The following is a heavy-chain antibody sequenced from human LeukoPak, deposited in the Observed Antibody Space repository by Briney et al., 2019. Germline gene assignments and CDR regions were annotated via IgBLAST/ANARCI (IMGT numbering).Heavy chain of an antibody. Sequence: GGSLRLSCAASGSTFSSYAMHWVRQAPGKGLEYVSAISSNGGSTYYANSVKGRFTISRDNSKNTLYLQMGSLRAEDMAVYYCARGRRDGYNYAFDIWGQGTMVTVSS. V-gene: IGHV3-64*01. J-gene: IGHJ3*02. CDR1: GSTFSSYA. CDR2: ISSNGGST. CDR3: ARGRRDGYNYAFDI. D-gene: IGHD5-24*01.